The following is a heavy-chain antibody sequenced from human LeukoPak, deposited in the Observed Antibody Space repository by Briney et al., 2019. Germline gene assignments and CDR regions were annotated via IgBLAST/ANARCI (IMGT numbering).Heavy chain of an antibody. CDR1: GASINSYY. V-gene: IGHV4-4*07. CDR3: ARDSMLRGVSNYYYYMDV. D-gene: IGHD3-10*01. Sequence: SETLSLTCTVSGASINSYYWSWVRQPAGKGLEWIGRIYTSGSTNYNPSLKSRVTMSVDTSKNQFSLKLSSVTAADTAVYYCARDSMLRGVSNYYYYMDVWGTGTTVTISS. CDR2: IYTSGST. J-gene: IGHJ6*03.